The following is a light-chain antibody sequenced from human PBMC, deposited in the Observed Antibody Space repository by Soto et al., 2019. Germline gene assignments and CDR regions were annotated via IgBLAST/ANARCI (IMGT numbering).Light chain of an antibody. J-gene: IGLJ1*01. V-gene: IGLV1-44*01. CDR2: RNN. Sequence: QSVLTQPPSASGTPGQRVTISCAGSSSNIGSNTVNWYQQLPGTAPKLLIYRNNQRPSGAPDRVSGSKSGTSASLAISGLQSEDEADYYCAAWDDSLNGYYVFGTGTKLNVL. CDR3: AAWDDSLNGYYV. CDR1: SSNIGSNT.